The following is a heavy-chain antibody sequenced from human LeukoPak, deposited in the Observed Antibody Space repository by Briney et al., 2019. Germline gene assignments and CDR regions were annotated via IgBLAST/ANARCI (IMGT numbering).Heavy chain of an antibody. CDR1: GGSFSGYY. V-gene: IGHV4-34*01. Sequence: PSETLSLTCAVYGGSFSGYYWSWIRQPPGKGLEWIGEINHSGSTNYNPSLKSRVTISEDTSKNQFSLKLSSVTAADTAVYYCARGFSEFDYWGQGTLVTVPS. J-gene: IGHJ4*02. D-gene: IGHD6-19*01. CDR3: ARGFSEFDY. CDR2: INHSGST.